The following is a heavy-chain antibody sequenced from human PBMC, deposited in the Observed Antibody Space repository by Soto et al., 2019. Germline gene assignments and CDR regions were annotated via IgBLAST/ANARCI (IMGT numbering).Heavy chain of an antibody. D-gene: IGHD6-13*01. J-gene: IGHJ4*02. CDR1: GGPFSSSA. CDR2: IIPIFGTA. Sequence: SGKVSCKASGGPFSSSASSWGRQAPGQGLEWMGGIIPIFGTANYAQKFQGRVTITADESTSTAYMELSSLRSEDTAVYYCARGPPGIAAAGWGQGTLVTVYS. V-gene: IGHV1-69*13. CDR3: ARGPPGIAAAG.